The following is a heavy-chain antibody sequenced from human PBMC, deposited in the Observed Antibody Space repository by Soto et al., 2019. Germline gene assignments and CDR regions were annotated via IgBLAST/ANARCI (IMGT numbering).Heavy chain of an antibody. D-gene: IGHD3-10*01. CDR2: ISGSGCST. CDR3: AKDRVMGGSWSYMSTKNDS. CDR1: GFTFSSYS. Sequence: PGGSLRLSYAPSGFTFSSYSMMWVRQTPVKGLEWVSAISGSGCSTYYADSVKSRFTISRDNYKTTLYLQMNSLRAEDTAVYYCAKDRVMGGSWSYMSTKNDSWGKGTLVTVSS. J-gene: IGHJ4*02. V-gene: IGHV3-23*01.